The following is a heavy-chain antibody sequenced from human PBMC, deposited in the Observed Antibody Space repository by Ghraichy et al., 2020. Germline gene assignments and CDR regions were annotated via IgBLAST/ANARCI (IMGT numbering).Heavy chain of an antibody. J-gene: IGHJ3*02. Sequence: GGSLRLSCAASGFTFSGYAMSWVRQAPGMGLEWVSAIGGSGGTTYNADSVKGRFTISRDNSKNTLYLQMNSLRAEDTAVYYCAKDSTRYYYDTSAYPRLDTFDIWGQGTMVTVSS. CDR2: IGGSGGTT. D-gene: IGHD3-22*01. CDR3: AKDSTRYYYDTSAYPRLDTFDI. CDR1: GFTFSGYA. V-gene: IGHV3-23*01.